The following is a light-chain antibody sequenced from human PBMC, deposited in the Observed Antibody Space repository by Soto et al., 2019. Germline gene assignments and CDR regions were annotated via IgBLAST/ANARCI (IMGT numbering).Light chain of an antibody. CDR1: QSVRSNY. V-gene: IGKV3-20*01. CDR2: GTS. Sequence: EIVLTQSPGTLSLSPGERATLSCRASQSVRSNYLAWYQQKFGQAPRLLMYGTSYRATGIPDRFSGSGSGTDFTLTISRLEPEDFAVYYCQHYGIFPRTFVQGTKV. J-gene: IGKJ1*01. CDR3: QHYGIFPRT.